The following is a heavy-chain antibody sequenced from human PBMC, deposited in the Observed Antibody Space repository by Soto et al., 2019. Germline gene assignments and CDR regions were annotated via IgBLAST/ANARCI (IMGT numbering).Heavy chain of an antibody. Sequence: QVQLVESGGGVVQPGRSLRLSCAASGFIFTDYSMHWVRQAPGKGLEWVAVISHDGSYNYYADSVQGRFTISRDISKNTLNLQMNSLTAEDTAKYYCARVRGSFYTFDSWGQGALVIVSS. CDR2: ISHDGSYN. CDR3: ARVRGSFYTFDS. V-gene: IGHV3-30*04. CDR1: GFIFTDYS. D-gene: IGHD1-26*01. J-gene: IGHJ4*02.